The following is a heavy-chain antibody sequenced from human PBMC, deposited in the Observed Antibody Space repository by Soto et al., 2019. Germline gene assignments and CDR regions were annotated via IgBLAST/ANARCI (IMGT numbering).Heavy chain of an antibody. CDR1: GFTFSSYG. J-gene: IGHJ6*02. V-gene: IGHV3-30*18. Sequence: GGSLRLSCAASGFTFSSYGMHWVRQAPGKGLEWVAVISYDGSNKYYADSVKGRFTISRDNSKNTLYLQMNSLRAEDTAVYYCAKDDLNTYYDFWSGYGMDVWGQGTTVTVSS. D-gene: IGHD3-3*01. CDR2: ISYDGSNK. CDR3: AKDDLNTYYDFWSGYGMDV.